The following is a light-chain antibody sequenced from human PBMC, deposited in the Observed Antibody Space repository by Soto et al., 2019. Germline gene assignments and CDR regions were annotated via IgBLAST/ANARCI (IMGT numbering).Light chain of an antibody. CDR2: DVS. CDR1: SSDVGGYNY. CDR3: CSYAGSYPVV. Sequence: QSVLTQPLSVSGSPGQSVTISCTGTSSDVGGYNYVSWYQQHPGKAPKLMIYDVSKRPSGVPDRFSGSKSGNTASLTISGLQAEDEADYYCCSYAGSYPVVFGGGTKVTVL. J-gene: IGLJ2*01. V-gene: IGLV2-11*01.